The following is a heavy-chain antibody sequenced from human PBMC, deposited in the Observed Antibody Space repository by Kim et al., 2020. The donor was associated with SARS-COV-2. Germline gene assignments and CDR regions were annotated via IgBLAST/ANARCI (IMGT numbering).Heavy chain of an antibody. Sequence: SETLSLTCTVSGGSISSGSYYWSWIRQPAGKGLEWIGRIYTSGSTNYNPSLKSRVTISVDTSKNQFSLKLSSVTAADTAVYYCASTSASYGDYSYFDYWGQGTLVTVSS. CDR2: IYTSGST. J-gene: IGHJ4*02. CDR3: ASTSASYGDYSYFDY. CDR1: GGSISSGSYY. D-gene: IGHD4-17*01. V-gene: IGHV4-61*02.